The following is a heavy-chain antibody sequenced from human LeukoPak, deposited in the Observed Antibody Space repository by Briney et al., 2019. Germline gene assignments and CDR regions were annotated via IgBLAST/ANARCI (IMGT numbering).Heavy chain of an antibody. CDR3: ARVLGSGSYGMDV. V-gene: IGHV3-13*01. Sequence: GGSLRLSCAASXFTFSSYDMHWVRQAPGKGLGGVSAIGTAGDTYYPGSVKGRFTISRENAKNSLYLQMNSLRAGDTAVYYCARVLGSGSYGMDVWGQGTTVTVSS. CDR1: XFTFSSYD. CDR2: IGTAGDT. D-gene: IGHD3-10*01. J-gene: IGHJ6*02.